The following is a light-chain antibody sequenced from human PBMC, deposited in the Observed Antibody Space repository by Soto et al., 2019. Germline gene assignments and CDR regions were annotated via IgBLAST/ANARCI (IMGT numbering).Light chain of an antibody. V-gene: IGKV3-15*01. J-gene: IGKJ1*01. CDR3: QQYNNWPPVT. Sequence: EIVMTQSPATLSVSPGERATLSCRASQSVSSNLAWYQQKPGQVPRLLIYGASTRATGIPARFSGSGCGTESTLIISSLQSEDFAVYYCQQYNNWPPVTFGQGTKVEIK. CDR1: QSVSSN. CDR2: GAS.